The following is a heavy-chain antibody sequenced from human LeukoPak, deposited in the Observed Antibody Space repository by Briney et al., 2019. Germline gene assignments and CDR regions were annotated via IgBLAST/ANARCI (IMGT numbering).Heavy chain of an antibody. CDR1: GGSISSYY. V-gene: IGHV4-4*09. D-gene: IGHD6-19*01. CDR3: ARHAPEAVAGTNDAFDI. CDR2: IYTSGST. J-gene: IGHJ3*02. Sequence: SETLSLACTVPGGSISSYYWSWIRQPPGKGLEWIGYIYTSGSTNYNPSLKSRVTISVDTSKNQFSLKLSSVTAADTAVYYCARHAPEAVAGTNDAFDIWGQGTMVTVSS.